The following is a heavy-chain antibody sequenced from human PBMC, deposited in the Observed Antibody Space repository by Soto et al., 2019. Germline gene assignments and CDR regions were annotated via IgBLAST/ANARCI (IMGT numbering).Heavy chain of an antibody. CDR2: IYYSGST. CDR3: ASYCCSYDSSGYYYANFDY. Sequence: SETLSLTCTVSGGSISSGGYYWSWIRQHPGKGLEWIGYIYYSGSTYYNPSLKNRVTISVDTSKNQFSLKLSSVTAADTAVYYCASYCCSYDSSGYYYANFDYWGQGTLVTVSS. D-gene: IGHD3-22*01. J-gene: IGHJ4*02. CDR1: GGSISSGGYY. V-gene: IGHV4-31*03.